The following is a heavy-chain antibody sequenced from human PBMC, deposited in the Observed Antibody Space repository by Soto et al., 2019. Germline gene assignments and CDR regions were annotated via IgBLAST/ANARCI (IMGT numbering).Heavy chain of an antibody. CDR3: TSRTTYYDFWSGSPDGMDV. J-gene: IGHJ6*02. CDR1: GFTFSGSA. CDR2: IRSKANSYAT. D-gene: IGHD3-3*01. V-gene: IGHV3-73*01. Sequence: GGSLRLSCAASGFTFSGSAMHWVRQASGKGLEWVGRIRSKANSYATAYAASVKGRFTISRDDSKNTAYLQINSLKTEDTAVYYCTSRTTYYDFWSGSPDGMDVWGQGTTVTVSS.